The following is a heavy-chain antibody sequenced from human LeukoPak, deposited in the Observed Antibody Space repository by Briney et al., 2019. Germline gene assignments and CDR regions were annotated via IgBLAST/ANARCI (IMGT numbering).Heavy chain of an antibody. V-gene: IGHV3-21*01. CDR2: ISSSSSYI. Sequence: GGSLRLSCAASGFTFSSYSMNWVRRAPGKGLEWVSSISSSSSYIYYADSVKGRFTISRDNAKNSLYLQTNSLRAEDTAVYYCASLDYGDYDDYWGQGTLVTVSS. CDR1: GFTFSSYS. J-gene: IGHJ4*02. CDR3: ASLDYGDYDDY. D-gene: IGHD4-17*01.